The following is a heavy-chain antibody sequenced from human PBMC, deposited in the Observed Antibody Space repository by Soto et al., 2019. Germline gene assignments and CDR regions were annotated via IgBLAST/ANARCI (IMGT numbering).Heavy chain of an antibody. V-gene: IGHV3-30*03. Sequence: GGSLRLSCAASGFTFSSYGMHWVRQAPGKGLEWVAVISYDGSNKYYADSVKGRFTISRDNSKNTLYLQMNSLRAEDTAVYYCARDYEFGGVLPEYFQHWGQGTLVTVSS. D-gene: IGHD3-16*01. J-gene: IGHJ1*01. CDR3: ARDYEFGGVLPEYFQH. CDR1: GFTFSSYG. CDR2: ISYDGSNK.